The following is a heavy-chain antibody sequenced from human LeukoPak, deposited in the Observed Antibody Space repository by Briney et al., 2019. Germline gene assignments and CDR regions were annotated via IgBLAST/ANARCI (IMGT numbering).Heavy chain of an antibody. CDR1: GFKFSNSW. J-gene: IGHJ4*02. CDR2: IKHDGSEK. D-gene: IGHD3-16*01. CDR3: ARALSHCLDY. V-gene: IGHV3-7*01. Sequence: GGSLRLFCVVSGFKFSNSWMNWVRQAPGKGLEWVANIKHDGSEKYYVDSVKGRFSISRDNAKKSLYLQMNSLRAEDTAVYYCARALSHCLDYWGQGTLVTVSS.